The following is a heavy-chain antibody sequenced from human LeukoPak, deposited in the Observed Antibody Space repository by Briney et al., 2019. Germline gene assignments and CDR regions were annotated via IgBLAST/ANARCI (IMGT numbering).Heavy chain of an antibody. CDR3: ARSVVLYYFDY. Sequence: PSETLSLTCTVSGDSMSNYYWSWIRQPPGKGLEWIGYIYYSGSTSYNPSLKSRVTISEVTSKNQFSLKLSSVTAADTAVYYCARSVVLYYFDYWGQGTLVTVSS. V-gene: IGHV4-59*01. CDR1: GDSMSNYY. CDR2: IYYSGST. J-gene: IGHJ4*02. D-gene: IGHD2-2*01.